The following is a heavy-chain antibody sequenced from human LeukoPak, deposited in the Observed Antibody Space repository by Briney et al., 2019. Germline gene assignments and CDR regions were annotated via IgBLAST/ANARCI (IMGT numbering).Heavy chain of an antibody. D-gene: IGHD2-2*01. CDR2: INPSGGST. J-gene: IGHJ6*02. V-gene: IGHV1-46*01. Sequence: ASVKVSCKASGYSFSSYYMHWVRHAPGQGLEWMGIINPSGGSTNYAQRFQGRVTMTRETYTSTVYMELSSLRSEDTAVYYCARPTSVIPAADIYYYFYAMDVWGQGTTVTVSS. CDR3: ARPTSVIPAADIYYYFYAMDV. CDR1: GYSFSSYY.